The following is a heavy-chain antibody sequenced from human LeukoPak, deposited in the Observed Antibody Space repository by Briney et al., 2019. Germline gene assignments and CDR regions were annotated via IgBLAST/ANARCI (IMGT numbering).Heavy chain of an antibody. D-gene: IGHD4/OR15-4a*01. CDR3: ARDPGAFPYFFDS. CDR1: GFTFNNYA. V-gene: IGHV3-23*01. J-gene: IGHJ4*02. Sequence: GGSLRLSCSASGFTFNNYALTWVRQTPGKGLECVSAISGDGVSPYYADSVRGRFTISRDNSKNALYLQMNSLRVEDTAVHFCARDPGAFPYFFDSWGQGTLVTVSS. CDR2: ISGDGVSP.